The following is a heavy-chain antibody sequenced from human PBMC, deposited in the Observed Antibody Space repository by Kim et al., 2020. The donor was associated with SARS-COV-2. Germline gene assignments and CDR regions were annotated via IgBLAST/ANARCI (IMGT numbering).Heavy chain of an antibody. Sequence: SRVTTSVDTSKNQFSLKLSSVTAADTAVYYCARHGGDIVVVPAADGTFDYWGQGTLVTVSS. D-gene: IGHD2-2*01. J-gene: IGHJ4*02. V-gene: IGHV4-39*01. CDR3: ARHGGDIVVVPAADGTFDY.